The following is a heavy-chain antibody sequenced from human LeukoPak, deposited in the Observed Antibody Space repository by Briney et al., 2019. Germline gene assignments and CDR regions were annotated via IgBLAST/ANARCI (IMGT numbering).Heavy chain of an antibody. V-gene: IGHV4-39*01. J-gene: IGHJ4*02. Sequence: SETLSLTCSVSGGSVSSSGYYWGWIRQSPGRGLEWIGSISDTGRTNYNPSLKSRVTISVDTSNNQFSLNLSSVTAADTAVYYCARRGVGCITAYWGQGTLVTVSS. D-gene: IGHD3-3*01. CDR1: GGSVSSSGYY. CDR3: ARRGVGCITAY. CDR2: ISDTGRT.